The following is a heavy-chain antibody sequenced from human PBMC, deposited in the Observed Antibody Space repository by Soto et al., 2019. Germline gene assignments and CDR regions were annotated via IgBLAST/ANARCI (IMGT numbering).Heavy chain of an antibody. J-gene: IGHJ4*02. D-gene: IGHD5-18*01. CDR3: ARVDTSKLDS. CDR1: GFTFSNYY. CDR2: ISSSGSTI. V-gene: IGHV3-11*01. Sequence: RRLSCAASGFTFSNYYMSWIRQAPGKGLEWVSYISSSGSTIYYADSVKGRFTISRDNTKNSVYLQMNSLRAEDTAVYYCARVDTSKLDSWGRGTLVTVSS.